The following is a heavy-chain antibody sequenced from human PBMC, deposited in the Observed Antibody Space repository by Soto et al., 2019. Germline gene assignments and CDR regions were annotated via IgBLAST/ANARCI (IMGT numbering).Heavy chain of an antibody. D-gene: IGHD3-16*01. CDR1: GFTFSNYA. CDR2: ISDSGGST. J-gene: IGHJ4*02. Sequence: PGGSLRLSCAASGFTFSNYAMSWVRQAPGKGLEWVSTISDSGGSTYYADSVKGRFTISRDNSKNTLYLQMNSRRAEDTAVYYCAKSIRRGIFDYWGQGTLVTVSA. CDR3: AKSIRRGIFDY. V-gene: IGHV3-23*01.